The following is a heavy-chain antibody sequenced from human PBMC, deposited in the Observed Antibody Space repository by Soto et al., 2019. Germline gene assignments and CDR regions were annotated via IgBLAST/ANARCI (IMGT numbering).Heavy chain of an antibody. CDR1: GFTFSSYA. D-gene: IGHD4-17*01. CDR3: ARDHPVTTFRALDYYYYGMDV. Sequence: GGSLRLSCAASGFTFSSYAMHWVRQAPGKGLEWVAVISYDGSNKYYADSVKGRFTISRDNSKNTPYLQMNSLRAEDTAVYYCARDHPVTTFRALDYYYYGMDVWGQGTTVTVSS. V-gene: IGHV3-30-3*01. CDR2: ISYDGSNK. J-gene: IGHJ6*02.